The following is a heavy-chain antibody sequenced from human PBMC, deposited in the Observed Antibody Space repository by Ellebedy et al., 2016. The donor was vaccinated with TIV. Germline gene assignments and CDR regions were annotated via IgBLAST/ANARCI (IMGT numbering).Heavy chain of an antibody. D-gene: IGHD3-9*01. Sequence: AASVKVSCKASGYTFTSYDINWVRQATGQGLEWMGWMNPNSGNTGYAQKFQERVTITRDMSTSTAYMELSSLRSEDTAVYYCAASGDILTGTIDYWGQGTLVTVSS. CDR1: GYTFTSYD. CDR3: AASGDILTGTIDY. J-gene: IGHJ4*02. CDR2: MNPNSGNT. V-gene: IGHV1-8*01.